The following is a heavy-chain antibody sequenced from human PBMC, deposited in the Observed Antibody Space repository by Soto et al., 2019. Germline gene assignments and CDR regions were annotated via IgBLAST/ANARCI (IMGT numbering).Heavy chain of an antibody. J-gene: IGHJ4*02. CDR1: DYTFTSYG. V-gene: IGHV1-18*01. CDR2: ISAYNGNT. D-gene: IGHD4-17*01. Sequence: QVQLVQSVAEVKKPGASVKVSCKAYDYTFTSYGISWVRQAPGQGLEWMGWISAYNGNTKYIQKFQGRVTMTTDTSTSTAYMELRSLTSDDTAVYYCARAFYGDSGHFDSWRQGTLVTVSS. CDR3: ARAFYGDSGHFDS.